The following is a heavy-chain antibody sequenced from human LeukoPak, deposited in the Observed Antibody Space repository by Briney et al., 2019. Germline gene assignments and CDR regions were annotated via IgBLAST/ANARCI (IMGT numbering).Heavy chain of an antibody. CDR3: ARDPRPMAPLDY. V-gene: IGHV3-21*01. Sequence: GGSLRLSCAASGFTFSSYSMNWVRQAPGKGLEWVSSISSSSSYIYYADSVKGRFTISRDNAKNTLYLQMNSLRAEDTAVYYCARDPRPMAPLDYWGQGTLVTVSS. CDR1: GFTFSSYS. J-gene: IGHJ4*02. D-gene: IGHD3-10*01. CDR2: ISSSSSYI.